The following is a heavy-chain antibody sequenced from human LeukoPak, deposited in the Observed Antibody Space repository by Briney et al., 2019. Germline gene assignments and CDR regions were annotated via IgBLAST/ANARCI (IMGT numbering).Heavy chain of an antibody. CDR1: GYTFTGYY. J-gene: IGHJ5*02. CDR2: INPNSGGT. CDR3: ASLSSEFREYSSSNNWFDP. V-gene: IGHV1-2*02. D-gene: IGHD6-6*01. Sequence: ASVKVSCKASGYTFTGYYMHWVRQAPGQGLEWMGWINPNSGGTNYAQKFQGRVTMTRDTSISTAYMELSRLRSDDTAVYYCASLSSEFREYSSSNNWFDPWGQGTLVTVSS.